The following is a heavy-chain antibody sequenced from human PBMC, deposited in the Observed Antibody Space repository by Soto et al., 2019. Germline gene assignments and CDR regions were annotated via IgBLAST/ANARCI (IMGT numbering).Heavy chain of an antibody. J-gene: IGHJ4*02. CDR3: ARRNSFSFDY. D-gene: IGHD1-7*01. CDR1: GGSISSSSYY. CDR2: ISYTGST. V-gene: IGHV4-39*01. Sequence: QLQLQESGPGLVKPSETLSLTCTVSGGSISSSSYYWGWIRQPPGKGLEWIGSISYTGSTYYNPSLKSRVAMSVDTSKNPFSLNLSSVTAADTAVYYCARRNSFSFDYWGQGTLFTVSS.